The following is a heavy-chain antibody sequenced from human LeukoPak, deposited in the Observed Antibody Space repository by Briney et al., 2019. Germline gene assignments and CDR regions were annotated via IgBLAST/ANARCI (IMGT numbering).Heavy chain of an antibody. V-gene: IGHV3-49*03. J-gene: IGHJ4*02. Sequence: GGSLRLSCTASGFTFGDYAMSWIRQAPGEGLEWVGFIRSKAYGETADYAASVKGRLTISRDDSKAIAYLQMNSLKTEDTAVYHCTRDRGAYNLYDYWGQGTLVTVSS. CDR1: GFTFGDYA. D-gene: IGHD1-1*01. CDR2: IRSKAYGETA. CDR3: TRDRGAYNLYDY.